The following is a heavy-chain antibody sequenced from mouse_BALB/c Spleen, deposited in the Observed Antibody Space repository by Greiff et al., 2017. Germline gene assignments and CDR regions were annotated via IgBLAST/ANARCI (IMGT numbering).Heavy chain of an antibody. J-gene: IGHJ4*01. CDR1: GFTFSSYY. D-gene: IGHD2-3*01. CDR2: INSNGGST. CDR3: ARDGYYDAMDY. V-gene: IGHV5-6-2*01. Sequence: EVQVVESGGGLVKLGGSLKLSCAASGFTFSSYYMSWVRQTPEKRLELVAAINSNGGSTYYPDTVKGRFTISRDNAKNTLYLQMSSLKSEDTALYYCARDGYYDAMDYWGQGTSVTVSS.